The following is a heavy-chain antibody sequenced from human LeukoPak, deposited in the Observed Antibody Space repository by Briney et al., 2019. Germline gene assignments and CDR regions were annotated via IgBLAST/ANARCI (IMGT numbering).Heavy chain of an antibody. J-gene: IGHJ4*02. V-gene: IGHV2-5*02. Sequence: SGPTLVNPTQTLTLTCSFSGFSLSTSGVGVGWIRQPPGKALEWLALIYWDDDKRYSPSLKSRLTITKDSSRNQVVLTMTNMDPVDTATYYCAHLPCSGGTCYWYIDYWGQGTLVTVSS. CDR3: AHLPCSGGTCYWYIDY. CDR2: IYWDDDK. D-gene: IGHD2-15*01. CDR1: GFSLSTSGVG.